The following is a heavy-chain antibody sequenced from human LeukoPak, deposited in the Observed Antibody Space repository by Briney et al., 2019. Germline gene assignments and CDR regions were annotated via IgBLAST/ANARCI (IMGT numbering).Heavy chain of an antibody. CDR2: IKEDSSEK. D-gene: IGHD5/OR15-5a*01. Sequence: PGGSLRLSCAASGFTFSSYWMSWVRRAPGKGLEWVANIKEDSSEKYYVDSVRGRFTISRDNAKNSLYLQVNSLRAEDTAVYYCASTPYYDMDVWGKGTTVTVSS. V-gene: IGHV3-7*03. J-gene: IGHJ6*04. CDR1: GFTFSSYW. CDR3: ASTPYYDMDV.